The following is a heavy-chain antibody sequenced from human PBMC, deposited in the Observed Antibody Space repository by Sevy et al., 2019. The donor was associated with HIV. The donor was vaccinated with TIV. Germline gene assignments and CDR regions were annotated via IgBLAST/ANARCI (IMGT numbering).Heavy chain of an antibody. CDR1: GFTFSSYW. D-gene: IGHD1-26*01. Sequence: GGSLRLSCAASGFTFSSYWMSWVRQAPGKGLEWVANIKQDGSEKYYVDSVKGRFTISRDNAKNSLYLQMNSLRAEDTAVYYCARGIGDSESYLHFDYWGQGTLVTVSS. CDR3: ARGIGDSESYLHFDY. V-gene: IGHV3-7*03. J-gene: IGHJ4*02. CDR2: IKQDGSEK.